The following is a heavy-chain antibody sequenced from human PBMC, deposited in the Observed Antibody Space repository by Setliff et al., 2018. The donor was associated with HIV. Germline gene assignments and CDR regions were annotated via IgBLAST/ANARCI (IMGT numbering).Heavy chain of an antibody. CDR1: GGTFSSYG. J-gene: IGHJ4*02. D-gene: IGHD5-12*01. CDR2: IIPIVDIA. CDR3: ARVADIVARLDY. V-gene: IGHV1-69*10. Sequence: GASVKVSCKASGGTFSSYGISWVRQAPGQGLEWMGGIIPIVDIANYAQKFQGRATITADESSTTAYMDLSSLRSDDTAVYYCARVADIVARLDYWGQGTLVTVSS.